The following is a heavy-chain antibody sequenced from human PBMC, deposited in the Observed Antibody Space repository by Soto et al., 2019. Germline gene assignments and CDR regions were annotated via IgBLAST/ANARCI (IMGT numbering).Heavy chain of an antibody. J-gene: IGHJ6*02. CDR2: ISGSGNSV. D-gene: IGHD3-22*01. Sequence: QVHLVESGGGLVKPGGSLRVSCAASGFTFSDHYMTWIRQAPGKGLESVAYISGSGNSVNYAVSVKGRFTISRDNAKNSLYLQMNSLRAVDTAVYYCSREPRLMDVWGQGTTVTVSS. V-gene: IGHV3-11*01. CDR3: SREPRLMDV. CDR1: GFTFSDHY.